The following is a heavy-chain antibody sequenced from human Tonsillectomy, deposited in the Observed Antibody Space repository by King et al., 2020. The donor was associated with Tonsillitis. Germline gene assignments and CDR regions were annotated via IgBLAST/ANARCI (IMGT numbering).Heavy chain of an antibody. CDR3: ARGGIMEYQMLGILRPFDY. V-gene: IGHV4-38-2*01. CDR1: GYSISSGYY. CDR2: IYHSGST. Sequence: QLQESGPGLVKPSETLSLTCAVSGYSISSGYYWGWIRQPPGKGLEWIGSIYHSGSTYYNPSLKSRVTISGDTSKNQFSLKLSSVTAADTAVYYCARGGIMEYQMLGILRPFDYWGQGTLVTVSS. J-gene: IGHJ4*02. D-gene: IGHD2-2*01.